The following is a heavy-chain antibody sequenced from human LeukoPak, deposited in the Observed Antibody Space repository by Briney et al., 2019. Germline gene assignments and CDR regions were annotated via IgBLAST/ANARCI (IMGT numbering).Heavy chain of an antibody. CDR3: AREFSSSWYLGFDY. CDR2: ISAYNGNT. CDR1: GYTFTSYG. V-gene: IGHV1-18*01. J-gene: IGHJ4*02. D-gene: IGHD6-13*01. Sequence: ASVKVSCKASGYTFTSYGISWVRQAPGQGLEWMGWISAYNGNTNYAQKLQGRVTMTTDTSMSTAYMELRSLRSDDTAVYYCAREFSSSWYLGFDYWGQGTLVTVSS.